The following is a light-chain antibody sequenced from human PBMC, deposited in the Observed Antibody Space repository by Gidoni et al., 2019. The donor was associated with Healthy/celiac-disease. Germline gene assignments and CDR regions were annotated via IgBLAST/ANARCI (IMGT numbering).Light chain of an antibody. CDR2: WAS. CDR1: QSVLYSSNNKNY. J-gene: IGKJ1*01. V-gene: IGKV4-1*01. Sequence: DIVMTQSPDSLAVSLGERATINCKSSQSVLYSSNNKNYLAWYQQQPGQPPKLLIYWASTREPGVPDRFSGSGSGTDFTLTISSLQAEDVAVYYCQQYYSTPWTFGQGTKVEIK. CDR3: QQYYSTPWT.